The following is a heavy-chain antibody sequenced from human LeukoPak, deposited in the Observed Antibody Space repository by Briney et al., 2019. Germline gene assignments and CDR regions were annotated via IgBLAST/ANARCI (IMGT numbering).Heavy chain of an antibody. Sequence: GEPRKSSCQGSGYTFRTYWITWVRQVPGKGMEWLGIIYPGDSDTRYTPSFQCQVTLSADTCTSTAYLQWSSLKASDTAMYYCARHARLGATQAWSDPWGQGTLVTVSS. J-gene: IGHJ5*02. CDR2: IYPGDSDT. D-gene: IGHD1-26*01. CDR1: GYTFRTYW. V-gene: IGHV5-51*01. CDR3: ARHARLGATQAWSDP.